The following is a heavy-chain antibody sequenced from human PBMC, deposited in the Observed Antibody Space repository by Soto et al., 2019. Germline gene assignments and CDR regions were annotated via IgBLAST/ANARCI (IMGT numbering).Heavy chain of an antibody. J-gene: IGHJ4*02. CDR1: GGPLSSYY. CDR3: ASRDPGTSVDY. V-gene: IGHV4-59*01. D-gene: IGHD1-7*01. Sequence: SETLSLTCTVSGGPLSSYYWSWIRQPPGKGLEWIGYIYYSGSTKYNPSLKSRVTISVDTSKNQFSLKLSSVTAADTAVYYCASRDPGTSVDYWGQGTLVTVSS. CDR2: IYYSGST.